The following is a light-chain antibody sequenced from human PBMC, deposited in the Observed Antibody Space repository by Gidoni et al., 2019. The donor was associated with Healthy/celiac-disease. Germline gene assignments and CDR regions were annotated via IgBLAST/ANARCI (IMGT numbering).Light chain of an antibody. V-gene: IGKV2-28*01. CDR2: LGS. Sequence: EIVMTQSPRSLPVTPGEPASISCRSSQSLLHSNGYNYLDWYLQKPGQSPQLLIYLGSNRASGVPDRFSGSGSGTDFTLKISRLEAEDVGVYYCMQALQTPRTFGPGTKVDIK. CDR3: MQALQTPRT. CDR1: QSLLHSNGYNY. J-gene: IGKJ3*01.